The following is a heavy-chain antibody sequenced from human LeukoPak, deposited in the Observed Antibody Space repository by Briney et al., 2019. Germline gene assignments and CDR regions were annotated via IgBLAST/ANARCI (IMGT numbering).Heavy chain of an antibody. J-gene: IGHJ4*02. CDR2: ISAYNANT. Sequence: ASVKLSCKASGYTFTSYGISWGRQPPGQGLEWMGGISAYNANTNEAQKLQGRVTMTTDTSTSTAYMELRSLRSDDTAVYYCARLFGELLEPYYFDYWGQGTLVTVSS. CDR3: ARLFGELLEPYYFDY. D-gene: IGHD3-10*02. V-gene: IGHV1-18*01. CDR1: GYTFTSYG.